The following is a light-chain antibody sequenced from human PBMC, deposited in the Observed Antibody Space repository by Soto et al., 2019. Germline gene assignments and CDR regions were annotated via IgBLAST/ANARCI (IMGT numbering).Light chain of an antibody. Sequence: DIQMTQSPSSLSTSVGDRVTITCRASQAISNYLAWYQRKPGNVPKLLIYAASTLQSGVPSRFSGSGSGTDFTLTISSLQPEDVATYYCQQFSSPPFFPFGQGTKVEIK. CDR3: QQFSSPPFFP. J-gene: IGKJ2*01. CDR1: QAISNY. V-gene: IGKV1-27*01. CDR2: AAS.